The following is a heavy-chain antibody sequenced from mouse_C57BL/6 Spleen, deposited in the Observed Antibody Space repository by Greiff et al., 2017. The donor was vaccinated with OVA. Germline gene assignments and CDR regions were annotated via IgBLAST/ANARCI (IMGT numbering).Heavy chain of an antibody. CDR3: ARSPGSGYYGGYFDY. CDR2: IDPEDGET. V-gene: IGHV14-2*01. J-gene: IGHJ2*01. Sequence: VQLQQSGAELVKPGASVKLSCTASGFNIKDYYMHWVKQRTEQGLEWIGRIDPEDGETKYAPKFKGKATITADTSSNTAYLQLSSLTSEDTAVYYCARSPGSGYYGGYFDYWGQGTTLTVSS. CDR1: GFNIKDYY. D-gene: IGHD2-3*01.